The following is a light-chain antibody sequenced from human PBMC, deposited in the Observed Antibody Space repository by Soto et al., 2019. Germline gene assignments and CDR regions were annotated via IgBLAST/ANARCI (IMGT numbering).Light chain of an antibody. CDR3: CSYAGSVYV. CDR2: EGS. V-gene: IGLV2-23*01. J-gene: IGLJ1*01. CDR1: TSDVGTYNL. Sequence: QSVLTQPASVSGSPGQSITISFTGTTSDVGTYNLVSWYQKHPGKAPKLMIYEGSKRPSGVFNRFSGAKSGNTSSLTISGLQAEDAADYYCCSYAGSVYVFGPGINLTVL.